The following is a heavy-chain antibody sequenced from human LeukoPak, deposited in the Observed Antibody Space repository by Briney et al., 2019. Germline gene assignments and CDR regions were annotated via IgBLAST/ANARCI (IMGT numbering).Heavy chain of an antibody. CDR2: IYHNGIT. V-gene: IGHV4-4*02. J-gene: IGHJ4*02. D-gene: IGHD5-24*01. CDR1: GGSISNFHW. Sequence: SETLSLTCTVSGGSISNFHWCNWVRQSPGKGLEWVGQIYHNGITNYNPSLKSRLTISVDKSRNHFSLNLTSVTAADTAVYFCARELATINGPYFESWGQGTLVTVSS. CDR3: ARELATINGPYFES.